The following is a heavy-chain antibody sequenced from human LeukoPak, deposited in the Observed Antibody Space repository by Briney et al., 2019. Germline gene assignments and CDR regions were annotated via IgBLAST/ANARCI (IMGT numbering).Heavy chain of an antibody. V-gene: IGHV1-18*01. D-gene: IGHD6-19*01. CDR2: ISAYNGNT. CDR3: AKWKGAVAVYYGMDV. CDR1: GYTFTSYG. J-gene: IGHJ6*02. Sequence: ASVKVSCKASGYTFTSYGISWVRQAPGQGLEWMGWISAYNGNTNYAQKLQGRVTMTTDTSTSTAYMELRSLRSDDTAVYYCAKWKGAVAVYYGMDVWGQGTTVTVSS.